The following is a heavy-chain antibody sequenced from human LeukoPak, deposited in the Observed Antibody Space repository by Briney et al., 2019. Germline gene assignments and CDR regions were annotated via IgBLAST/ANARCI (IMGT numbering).Heavy chain of an antibody. V-gene: IGHV3-30*02. CDR3: AKERGSGLYDAFDI. CDR1: GFTFSSYG. D-gene: IGHD3-22*01. J-gene: IGHJ3*02. CDR2: IRYDGSNK. Sequence: GGSLRLPCAASGFTFSSYGMHWVRQAPGKGLEWVAFIRYDGSNKYYADSVKGRFTISRDNSKNTLYLQMNSLRADDTAVYYCAKERGSGLYDAFDIWGQGTMVTVSS.